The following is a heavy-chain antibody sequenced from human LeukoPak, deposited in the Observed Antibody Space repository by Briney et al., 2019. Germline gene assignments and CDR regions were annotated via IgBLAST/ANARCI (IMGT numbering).Heavy chain of an antibody. CDR1: GGSISSYY. D-gene: IGHD2/OR15-2a*01. Sequence: SETLSLTCTVSGGSISSYYWSWIRQPPGKGLEWIGYIYYSGSTNYTPSLKSRVTISVDTSKNQFSLKLSSVTAADTAVYYCVREGEGPLSKDFDYWGQGTLVTVSS. CDR3: VREGEGPLSKDFDY. V-gene: IGHV4-59*01. J-gene: IGHJ4*02. CDR2: IYYSGST.